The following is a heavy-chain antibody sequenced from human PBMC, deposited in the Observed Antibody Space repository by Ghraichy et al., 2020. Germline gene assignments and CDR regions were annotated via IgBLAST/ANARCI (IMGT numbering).Heavy chain of an antibody. CDR3: AIGEGSLTCYPYYGMDV. CDR1: GFTFSSYA. J-gene: IGHJ6*02. V-gene: IGHV3-23*01. CDR2: ISGSGGST. Sequence: GDSLNISCAASGFTFSSYAMSWVRQAPGKGLEWVSAISGSGGSTYYADSVKGRFTISRDNSKNTLYLQMNSLRAEDTAVYYCAIGEGSLTCYPYYGMDVWGQGTTVTVSS. D-gene: IGHD3-9*01.